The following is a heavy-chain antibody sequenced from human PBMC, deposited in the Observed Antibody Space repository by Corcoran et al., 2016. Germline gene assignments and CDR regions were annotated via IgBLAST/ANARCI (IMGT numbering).Heavy chain of an antibody. CDR1: GFTSSNAW. D-gene: IGHD2-2*01. V-gene: IGHV3-15*01. J-gene: IGHJ4*01. Sequence: EVQLVESGGDLVKPGGSLRLSCAASGFTSSNAWMSWVRQAPGKGLEWVGRIKSKTDGGTTDYAAPVKGRFTISREDSKNTPYLQMNSLKTADTAVYYWTTAATALGYCSSTSCYGGTDFDYGGHGTLVTVSS. CDR3: TTAATALGYCSSTSCYGGTDFDY. CDR2: IKSKTDGGTT.